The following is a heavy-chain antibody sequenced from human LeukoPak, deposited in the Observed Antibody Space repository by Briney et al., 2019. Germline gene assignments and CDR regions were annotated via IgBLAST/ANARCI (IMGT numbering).Heavy chain of an antibody. D-gene: IGHD5-12*01. CDR1: GFTISSYA. V-gene: IGHV3-23*01. CDR3: AKGGGYDTRDHYCHY. J-gene: IGHJ4*02. CDR2: ISGSSENT. Sequence: GGSLRLSCAVSGFTISSYAMSLVRPVPGKGLKWISSISGSSENTYYADSVKGRFSISRDNSKNSMYLQMNSLRAEDTAVYYCAKGGGYDTRDHYCHYWGQGTLVTVSS.